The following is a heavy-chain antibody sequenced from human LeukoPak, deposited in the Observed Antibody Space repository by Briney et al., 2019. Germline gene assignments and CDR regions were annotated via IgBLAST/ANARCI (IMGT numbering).Heavy chain of an antibody. CDR2: INRDGSKK. CDR3: AKWGPYCVGDYCPALDS. CDR1: RFTFSNYW. Sequence: GGSLRLSCVASRFTFSNYWMSWVRQAPGKGLEWVANINRDGSKKRYADSMKGRFTISRDNAKESLYLQLNSLRAEDTAVYYCAKWGPYCVGDYCPALDSWGPGTLVTVSS. J-gene: IGHJ4*02. V-gene: IGHV3-7*01. D-gene: IGHD2-21*02.